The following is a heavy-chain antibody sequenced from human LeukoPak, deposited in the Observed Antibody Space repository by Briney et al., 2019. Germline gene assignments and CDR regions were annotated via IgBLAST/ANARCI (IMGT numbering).Heavy chain of an antibody. V-gene: IGHV3-48*03. Sequence: GGSLRLSCAASGFDLNTYEMNWVRQAPGKGLEWIADITISGHTKNYADSVKGRFTISRDNAGTSLYLQMNSLRAEDTAVYYCARGPYSSSIFDYWGQGTLVTVSS. CDR2: ITISGHTK. J-gene: IGHJ4*02. CDR3: ARGPYSSSIFDY. CDR1: GFDLNTYE. D-gene: IGHD6-6*01.